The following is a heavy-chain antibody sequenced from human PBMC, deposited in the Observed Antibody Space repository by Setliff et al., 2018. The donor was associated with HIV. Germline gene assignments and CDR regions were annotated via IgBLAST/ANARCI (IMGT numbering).Heavy chain of an antibody. CDR2: IYSDGSS. V-gene: IGHV3-53*01. CDR1: GFTVSRFY. CDR3: ARDSPLSHFDY. Sequence: GGSLRFSCAASGFTVSRFYMSWVRQAPGKGLEWVSVIYSDGSSYYADSVRGRFTISRDNYKNTLYLQMNSLRPEDTAVYYCARDSPLSHFDYWGQGILVTVSS. J-gene: IGHJ4*02.